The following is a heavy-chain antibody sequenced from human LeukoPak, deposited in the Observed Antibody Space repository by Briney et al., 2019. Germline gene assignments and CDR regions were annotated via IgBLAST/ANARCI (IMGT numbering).Heavy chain of an antibody. D-gene: IGHD2-15*01. V-gene: IGHV4-59*01. CDR3: GRAGRYCSGGSCYGENWFDP. J-gene: IGHJ5*02. CDR2: IHSSGNT. CDR1: GGSINSYY. Sequence: SETLSLTCSVSGGSINSYYWNWIRQPPGKGLEWLGYIHSSGNTRYNPSLRSRVTMSVDTSKNQFSLKLNSVTAAGTAVYYCGRAGRYCSGGSCYGENWFDPWGQGTLVTVSS.